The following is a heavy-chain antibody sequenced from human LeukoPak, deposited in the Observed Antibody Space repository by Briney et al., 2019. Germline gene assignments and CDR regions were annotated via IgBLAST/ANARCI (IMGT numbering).Heavy chain of an antibody. V-gene: IGHV3-48*01. J-gene: IGHJ6*02. CDR1: GFTFSSYS. CDR3: ASTPWSGYSYYYGMDV. Sequence: GGSLRLSCAASGFTFSSYSMNWVRQAPGKGLEWVSYISSSSSTIYYADSVKGRFTISRDNAKNSLYLQMNSLRAEDTAVYYCASTPWSGYSYYYGMDVWGQGTTVTVSS. D-gene: IGHD3-3*01. CDR2: ISSSSSTI.